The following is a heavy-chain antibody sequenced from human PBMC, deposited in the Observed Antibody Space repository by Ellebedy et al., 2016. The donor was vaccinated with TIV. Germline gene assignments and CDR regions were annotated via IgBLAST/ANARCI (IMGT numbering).Heavy chain of an antibody. CDR3: ARDRLGYSSSWPWGPWTFVY. Sequence: AASVKVSCKASGYTFTSYYMHWVRQAPGQGLEWMGIINPSGGSTSYAQKFQGRVTMIRDTSTSTVYMELSSLRSEDTAVYYCARDRLGYSSSWPWGPWTFVYWGQGTLVTVSS. J-gene: IGHJ4*02. D-gene: IGHD6-13*01. V-gene: IGHV1-46*01. CDR2: INPSGGST. CDR1: GYTFTSYY.